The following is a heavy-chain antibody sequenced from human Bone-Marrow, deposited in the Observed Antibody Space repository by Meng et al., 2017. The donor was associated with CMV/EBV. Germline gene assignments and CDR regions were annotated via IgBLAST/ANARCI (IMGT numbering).Heavy chain of an antibody. CDR2: IRSSGNII. Sequence: GGSLRLSCAASGFIFSKHWMSWVRQAPGKGLEWTSYIRSSGNIIYYADSVKGRFTISRDNAKNSLYLQMNSLRAEDTAVYYCARGVLDVWGQGTTVTVSS. CDR3: ARGVLDV. J-gene: IGHJ6*02. CDR1: GFIFSKHW. V-gene: IGHV3-48*04.